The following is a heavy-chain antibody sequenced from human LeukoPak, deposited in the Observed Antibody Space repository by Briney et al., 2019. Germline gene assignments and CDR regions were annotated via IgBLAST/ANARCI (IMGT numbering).Heavy chain of an antibody. CDR1: GFTFSSYA. D-gene: IGHD3-10*01. J-gene: IGHJ5*02. V-gene: IGHV3-74*01. Sequence: GGSLRLSCAASGFTFSSYAMSWVRQAPGKGLEWVSRVNSDGSSTTYADSVKGRFTISRDNAKNTLYLQMNSLRAEDTAVYYCARDYYTSFDPWGQGTLVTVSS. CDR3: ARDYYTSFDP. CDR2: VNSDGSST.